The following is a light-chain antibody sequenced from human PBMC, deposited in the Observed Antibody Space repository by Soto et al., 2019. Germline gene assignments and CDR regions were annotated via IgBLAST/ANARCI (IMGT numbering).Light chain of an antibody. Sequence: QSALTQPRSVSGSPGQSVTISCTGTNGDVGAYNHVSWYQQHPGKVPKLIIYAVTKRPSGVPVRFSASKSGDTASLTISGLQADDEADYFCCSYTGTSTYVLFGGGTNVTVL. J-gene: IGLJ2*01. V-gene: IGLV2-11*01. CDR1: NGDVGAYNH. CDR2: AVT. CDR3: CSYTGTSTYVL.